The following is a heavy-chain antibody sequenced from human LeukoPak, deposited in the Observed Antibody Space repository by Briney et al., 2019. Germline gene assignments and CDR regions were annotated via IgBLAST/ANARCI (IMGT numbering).Heavy chain of an antibody. CDR3: ARHAVAGVVDY. CDR2: IDWDDAK. J-gene: IGHJ4*02. V-gene: IGHV2-70*04. D-gene: IGHD6-19*01. CDR1: GFSLSTSGMR. Sequence: SGPALVKPTQTLTLTCTFSGFSLSTSGMRVSWIRQPPVKALEWLARIDWDDAKFYSTSLKTRLTISKDTSKNQVVLTMTNMEPVDTATYYCARHAVAGVVDYWGQGTLVTVSS.